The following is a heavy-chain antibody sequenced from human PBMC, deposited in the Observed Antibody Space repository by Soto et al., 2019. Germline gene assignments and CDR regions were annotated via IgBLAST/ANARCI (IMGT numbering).Heavy chain of an antibody. D-gene: IGHD1-26*01. Sequence: QIQLVESGGDVVQPGKSLRLSCAASGFNFGFFGMHWVRQAPGKGLEWVAFISGDGINTQYAASVRGRFTLSRDYSRKTMYLQMGSLRDEDTALYYFARGNLSFDFDSWGLGTLVTVSS. CDR2: ISGDGINT. J-gene: IGHJ4*02. V-gene: IGHV3-30*03. CDR1: GFNFGFFG. CDR3: ARGNLSFDFDS.